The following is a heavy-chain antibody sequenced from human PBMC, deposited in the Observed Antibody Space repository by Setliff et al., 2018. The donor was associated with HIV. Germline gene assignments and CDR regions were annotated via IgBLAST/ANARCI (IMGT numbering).Heavy chain of an antibody. V-gene: IGHV1-3*04. CDR3: AIVSGGRPGNYYYAMDV. J-gene: IGHJ6*02. Sequence: ASVKVSCKASGYTFSQYALHWVRQAPGQRLEWMGWINTGNENTRYSQKFQGRVSIIRDTSANTAYVELTNLRSDDSAIYYCAIVSGGRPGNYYYAMDVWGQGTTVTVSS. D-gene: IGHD1-26*01. CDR1: GYTFSQYA. CDR2: INTGNENT.